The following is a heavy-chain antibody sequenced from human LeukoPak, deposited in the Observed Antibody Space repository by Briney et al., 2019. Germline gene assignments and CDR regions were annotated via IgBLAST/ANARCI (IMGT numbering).Heavy chain of an antibody. CDR1: GYSFNTYD. J-gene: IGHJ3*02. CDR2: MNPNSGNT. Sequence: ASVKVSCKASGYSFNTYDINWVRQTGGHGLEWMGWMNPNSGNTAYAQKFQGRVTMSRNTSIATVYMEVSSLTSDDTAVYFCARDTRDAFDIWGQGTMVTVSS. V-gene: IGHV1-8*01. CDR3: ARDTRDAFDI.